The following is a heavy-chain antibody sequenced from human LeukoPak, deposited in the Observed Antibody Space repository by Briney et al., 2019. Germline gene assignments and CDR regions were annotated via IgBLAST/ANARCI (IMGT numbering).Heavy chain of an antibody. CDR1: GFTVSSNY. V-gene: IGHV3-53*04. CDR3: ARGPGGLYCYYGMDV. CDR2: IYSGGST. Sequence: GGSLRLSCAASGFTVSSNYMSWVRQAPGKGLEWVSVIYSGGSTYYADSVKGRFTISRHNSKNTLYLQMNSLRAEDTAVYYCARGPGGLYCYYGMDVWGQGTTVTVSS. J-gene: IGHJ6*02. D-gene: IGHD1-14*01.